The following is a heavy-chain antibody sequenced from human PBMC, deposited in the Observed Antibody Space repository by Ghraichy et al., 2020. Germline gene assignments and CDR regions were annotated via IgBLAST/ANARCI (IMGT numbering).Heavy chain of an antibody. D-gene: IGHD3-3*01. V-gene: IGHV4-39*01. J-gene: IGHJ4*02. Sequence: SETLSLTCTVSGGSISSSSYYWGWIRQPPGKGLEWIGSIYYSGSTYYNPSLKSRVTISVDTSKNQFSLKLSSVTAADTAVYYCARQDYDFWSGSHYKNFDYWGQGTLVTVSS. CDR2: IYYSGST. CDR1: GGSISSSSYY. CDR3: ARQDYDFWSGSHYKNFDY.